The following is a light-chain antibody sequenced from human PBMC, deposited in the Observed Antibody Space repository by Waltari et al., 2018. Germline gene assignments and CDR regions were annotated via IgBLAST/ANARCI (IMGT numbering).Light chain of an antibody. CDR3: CSYAGSSNVV. Sequence: QSALTQPASVSGSPGQSITISCTGTSSDVGSYNLLPWSHQHPGKAPKLMIYEVSKWPSGVSNRFSGSKSGNTASLTISGLQAEDEADYYCCSYAGSSNVVFGGGTKLTVL. CDR1: SSDVGSYNL. V-gene: IGLV2-23*02. CDR2: EVS. J-gene: IGLJ2*01.